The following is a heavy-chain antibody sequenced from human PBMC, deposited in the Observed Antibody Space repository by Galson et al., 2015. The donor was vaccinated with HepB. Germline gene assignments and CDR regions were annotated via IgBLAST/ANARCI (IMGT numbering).Heavy chain of an antibody. Sequence: SLRLSCAASGFTFSSYWMSWVRQAPGKGLEWVANIKQDGSEKYYVDSVKGQFTISRDNAKNSLYLQMNSLRAEDTAVYYCARDPSHYDVLWDYWGQGTLVTVSS. CDR1: GFTFSSYW. CDR2: IKQDGSEK. CDR3: ARDPSHYDVLWDY. D-gene: IGHD3-22*01. V-gene: IGHV3-7*03. J-gene: IGHJ4*02.